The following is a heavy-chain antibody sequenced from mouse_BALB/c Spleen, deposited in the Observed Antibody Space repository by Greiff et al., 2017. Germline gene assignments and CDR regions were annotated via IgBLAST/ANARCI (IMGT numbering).Heavy chain of an antibody. D-gene: IGHD2-1*01. CDR2: ISDGGSYT. CDR3: ARDGGGNYSYWYFDV. J-gene: IGHJ1*01. CDR1: GFTFSDYY. V-gene: IGHV5-4*02. Sequence: EVKLVESGGGLVKPGGSLKLSCAASGFTFSDYYMYWVRQTPEKRLEWVATISDGGSYTYYPDSVKGRFTISRDNAKNNLYLQMSSLKSEDTAMYYCARDGGGNYSYWYFDVWGAGTTVTVSS.